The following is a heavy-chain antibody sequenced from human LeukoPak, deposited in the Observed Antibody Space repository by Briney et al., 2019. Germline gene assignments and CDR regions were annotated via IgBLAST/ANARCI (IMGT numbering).Heavy chain of an antibody. Sequence: SETLSLTCTVSGGSISSSSYYWGWIRQPPGKGLEWIGSIYYSGSTYYNPSLKSRVTISVDTSKNQFSLKLSSVTAADTAVYYCARPPSYDSSGLGGTDAFDIWGQGTMVTVSS. CDR1: GGSISSSSYY. CDR3: ARPPSYDSSGLGGTDAFDI. V-gene: IGHV4-39*01. CDR2: IYYSGST. J-gene: IGHJ3*02. D-gene: IGHD3-22*01.